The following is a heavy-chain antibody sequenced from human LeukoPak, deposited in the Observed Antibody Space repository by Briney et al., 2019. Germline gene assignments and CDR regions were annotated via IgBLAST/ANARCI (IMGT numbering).Heavy chain of an antibody. CDR3: AREYSGYDSLFDY. Sequence: GGSLRLSCAASGFTFSSYAMSWVRQAPGKGLEWVSAISGSGGSTYYADSVKGRFTISRDNSKNTLYLQMSSLRAEDTAVYYCAREYSGYDSLFDYWGQGTLVTVSS. J-gene: IGHJ4*02. CDR2: ISGSGGST. CDR1: GFTFSSYA. V-gene: IGHV3-23*01. D-gene: IGHD5-12*01.